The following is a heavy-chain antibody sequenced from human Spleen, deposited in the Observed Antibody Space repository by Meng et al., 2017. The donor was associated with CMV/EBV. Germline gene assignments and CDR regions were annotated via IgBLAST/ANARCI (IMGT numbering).Heavy chain of an antibody. J-gene: IGHJ4*02. D-gene: IGHD6-13*01. CDR3: AREAPAGPLDN. CDR2: ISLTGNTI. Sequence: GESLKISCEASGFTFSYYGMHWVRQAPGKGLEWVSHISLTGNTIYYADSVRGRFTISRDSAKNSLYLQINSLRDEDTAVYYCAREAPAGPLDNWGQGTLVTVSS. V-gene: IGHV3-48*02. CDR1: GFTFSYYG.